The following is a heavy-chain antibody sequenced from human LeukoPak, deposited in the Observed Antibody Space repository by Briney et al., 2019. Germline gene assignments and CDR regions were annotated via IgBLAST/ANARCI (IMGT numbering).Heavy chain of an antibody. D-gene: IGHD3-22*01. CDR3: AREYYYDSSFLGDAFDI. CDR2: IYTSGSN. V-gene: IGHV4-4*07. CDR1: GGSISSYY. Sequence: SETLSLTCTVSGGSISSYYWSWIRQPAGKGLEWIGRIYTSGSNNYNPSLKSRVTMSVDTSKNQFSLKLSSVTAADTAVYYCAREYYYDSSFLGDAFDIWGQGTMVTVSS. J-gene: IGHJ3*02.